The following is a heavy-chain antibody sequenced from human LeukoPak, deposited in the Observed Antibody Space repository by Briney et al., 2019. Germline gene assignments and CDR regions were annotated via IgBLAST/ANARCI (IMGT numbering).Heavy chain of an antibody. D-gene: IGHD3-16*02. CDR2: IYHSGST. Sequence: SETLSLTCTVSGGSISSGSYYWGWIRQPPGKGLEWIGSIYHSGSTNYNPSLKSRVTISVDKSKNQFSLKLSSVTAADTAVYYCARTGRYDYVWGSYRYVAFDIWGQGTMVTVSS. V-gene: IGHV4-39*07. CDR3: ARTGRYDYVWGSYRYVAFDI. CDR1: GGSISSGSYY. J-gene: IGHJ3*02.